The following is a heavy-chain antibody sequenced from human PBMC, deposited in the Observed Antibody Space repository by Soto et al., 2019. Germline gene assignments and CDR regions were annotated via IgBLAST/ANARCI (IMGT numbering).Heavy chain of an antibody. CDR3: ARDKYRRSGYYYGSGSYFPWDV. CDR2: ISYDGSNK. V-gene: IGHV3-30-3*01. D-gene: IGHD3-10*01. Sequence: PGGSLRLSCAAAGFTFSSYAMHWVRQAPGKGLEWVAVISYDGSNKYYADSVKGRFTISRDNSKNTLYLQMNSLRAEDTAVYYCARDKYRRSGYYYGSGSYFPWDVWGQGTTVTVS. CDR1: GFTFSSYA. J-gene: IGHJ6*02.